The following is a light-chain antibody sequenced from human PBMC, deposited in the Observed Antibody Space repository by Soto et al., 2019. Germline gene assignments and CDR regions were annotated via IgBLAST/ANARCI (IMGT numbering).Light chain of an antibody. CDR2: GAS. CDR1: QSVSSSY. CDR3: QQYNNWPQA. J-gene: IGKJ4*01. V-gene: IGKV3D-15*01. Sequence: PGERVTLSCRASQSVSSSYLTWYQQKPGQAPRLLIYGASTRATSIPARFSGSGSGTEFTLTISSLQSEDFAVYYCQQYNNWPQAFGGGTKVDI.